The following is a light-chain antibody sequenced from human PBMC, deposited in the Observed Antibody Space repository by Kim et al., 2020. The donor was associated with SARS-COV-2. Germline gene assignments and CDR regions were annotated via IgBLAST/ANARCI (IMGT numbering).Light chain of an antibody. V-gene: IGKV3-15*01. Sequence: EIVMTQSPVPLSVSPGERATLSCRASQSVSRNLAWYQQKPGRTPRLLIYDASTRATGIPASFSGSGSGTEFTLTISSLQSEDFAVYYCQQYQDWPRTFGQGTKVDIK. CDR3: QQYQDWPRT. J-gene: IGKJ1*01. CDR1: QSVSRN. CDR2: DAS.